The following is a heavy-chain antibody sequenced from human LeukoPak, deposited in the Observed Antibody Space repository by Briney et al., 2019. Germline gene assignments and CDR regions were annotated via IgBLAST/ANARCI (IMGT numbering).Heavy chain of an antibody. Sequence: GASVKVSCKASGYTFTGYYMHWVRPAPGQGLEWMGWINPNSGGTNYAQKFQGRVTMTRDTSISTAYMELSRLRSDDTAVYYCARGLISFDHRSLDPWGQGTLVTVSS. CDR1: GYTFTGYY. CDR2: INPNSGGT. D-gene: IGHD2-8*01. J-gene: IGHJ5*02. CDR3: ARGLISFDHRSLDP. V-gene: IGHV1-2*02.